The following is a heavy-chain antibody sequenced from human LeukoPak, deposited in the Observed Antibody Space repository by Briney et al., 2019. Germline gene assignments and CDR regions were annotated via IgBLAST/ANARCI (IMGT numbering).Heavy chain of an antibody. Sequence: SETLSLTCTGSGGSIRSHYWSWIRQPPGKGLEWIGYIYYSGTTNYNPSLKSRVTISVDTSKNQFSLKLSSVTAADTAVYYCARETWNYDYYYMDVWGKGTTVTVSS. V-gene: IGHV4-59*11. D-gene: IGHD1-1*01. CDR3: ARETWNYDYYYMDV. CDR1: GGSIRSHY. CDR2: IYYSGTT. J-gene: IGHJ6*03.